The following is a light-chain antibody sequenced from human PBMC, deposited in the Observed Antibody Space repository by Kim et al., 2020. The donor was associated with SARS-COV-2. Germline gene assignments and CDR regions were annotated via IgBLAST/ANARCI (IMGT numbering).Light chain of an antibody. CDR1: QDIGRF. V-gene: IGKV1-9*01. CDR3: QKFTSSPLT. Sequence: DIQLTQSPSFLSASVGDRVTITCRASQDIGRFFAWYQQKPGKAPKLLIYDTTTLQSGVPSRFSGSGSGTEFTLTISSLQPDDFATYYCQKFTSSPLTFGGGTKVDIK. J-gene: IGKJ4*01. CDR2: DTT.